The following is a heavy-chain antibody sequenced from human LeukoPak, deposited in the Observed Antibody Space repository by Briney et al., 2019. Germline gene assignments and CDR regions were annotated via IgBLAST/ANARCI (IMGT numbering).Heavy chain of an antibody. CDR1: GIIFSNYW. Sequence: PGGSLRLSCAASGIIFSNYWMHWARQAPGKGLEWVAVISSDGSNTYYADSVKGRFTISRDNWKNTLYLQMRSLRAEDTAMYYCARKRSMMYAFDMWGQGTVVTVSS. CDR3: ARKRSMMYAFDM. V-gene: IGHV3-30*03. CDR2: ISSDGSNT. J-gene: IGHJ3*02. D-gene: IGHD2/OR15-2a*01.